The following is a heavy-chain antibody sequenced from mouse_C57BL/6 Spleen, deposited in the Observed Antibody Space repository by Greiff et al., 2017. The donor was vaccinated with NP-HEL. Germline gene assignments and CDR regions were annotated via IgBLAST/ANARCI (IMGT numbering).Heavy chain of an antibody. D-gene: IGHD5-5*01. CDR2: IYPGSGST. CDR1: GYTFTSYW. V-gene: IGHV1-55*01. CDR3: ARYGDYPGAMDY. Sequence: VQLQQPGAELVRPGSSVKLSCKASGYTFTSYWMHWVKQRPIQGLEWIGDIYPGSGSTNYNEKFKSKATLTVDTSSSTAYMQLSSLTSGDSAVYYCARYGDYPGAMDYWGQGTSVTVSS. J-gene: IGHJ4*01.